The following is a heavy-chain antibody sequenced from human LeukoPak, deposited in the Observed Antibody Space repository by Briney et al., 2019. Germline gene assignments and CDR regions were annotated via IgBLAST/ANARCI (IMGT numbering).Heavy chain of an antibody. CDR1: GFTFGNYA. D-gene: IGHD2-21*01. Sequence: HTGGSLRLSWAPSGFTFGNYAMIWVRHAPRKGVEWVSTITGSGVDTSYADSVKGRFTISRDNSKNTLDLQMSSLRVEDTAVYYCARSLIADGAFDIWGQGTMVTVSS. CDR2: ITGSGVDT. CDR3: ARSLIADGAFDI. V-gene: IGHV3-23*01. J-gene: IGHJ3*02.